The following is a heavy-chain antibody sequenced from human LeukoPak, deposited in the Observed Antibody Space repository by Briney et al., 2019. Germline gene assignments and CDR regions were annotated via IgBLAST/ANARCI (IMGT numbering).Heavy chain of an antibody. CDR1: GLTFDDYA. J-gene: IGHJ4*02. Sequence: PGGSLRLSCAASGLTFDDYAMHWVRQAPGKGLEWVSGISWNSGSIGYADSVKGRFTISRDNAKNSLYLQMNSLRAEDTALYYCAKDKSYDFWSGYYFDYWGQGTLVTVSS. CDR2: ISWNSGSI. V-gene: IGHV3-9*01. D-gene: IGHD3-3*01. CDR3: AKDKSYDFWSGYYFDY.